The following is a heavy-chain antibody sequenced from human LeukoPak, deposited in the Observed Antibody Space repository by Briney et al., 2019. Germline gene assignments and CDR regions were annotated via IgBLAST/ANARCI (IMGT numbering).Heavy chain of an antibody. CDR3: ARVGAVAGQDDDY. D-gene: IGHD6-19*01. V-gene: IGHV1-2*02. Sequence: GASVKVSCKASGYTFTGYYMHWVRQAPGQGLEWMGWINPNSGGTNYAQKFQGRVTMTRDTSISTAYMELSRLRSDDTAVCYCARVGAVAGQDDDYWGQGTLVTVSS. CDR1: GYTFTGYY. CDR2: INPNSGGT. J-gene: IGHJ4*02.